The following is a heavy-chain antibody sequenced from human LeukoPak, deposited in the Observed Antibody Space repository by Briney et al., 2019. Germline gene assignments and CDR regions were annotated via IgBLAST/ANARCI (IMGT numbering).Heavy chain of an antibody. D-gene: IGHD5-18*01. CDR2: IYTSGRT. CDR1: GGSINSGRYY. J-gene: IGHJ6*03. Sequence: SETLSLTCTVSGGSINSGRYYWSWIRQPAGKGLEWIGHIYTSGRTSYNPSLKSRVTISVDTSKNQFSLKVSSVSAADTAVYYCARGLHGYTYGYVPWELYYYMDVWGKGTTVTISS. CDR3: ARGLHGYTYGYVPWELYYYMDV. V-gene: IGHV4-61*09.